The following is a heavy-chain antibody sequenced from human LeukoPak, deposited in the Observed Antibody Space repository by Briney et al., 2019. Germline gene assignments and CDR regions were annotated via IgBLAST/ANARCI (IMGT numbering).Heavy chain of an antibody. J-gene: IGHJ4*02. Sequence: GGSLRLSCAASGFTFSTYGMHWVRQAPGKGLEWVTIIWYDGGNKYYADSVKGRFTISRDNSKNTLYLQMNSLRAEDTALYYCARGNREQSGNLDYWGQGTLVTVSS. CDR3: ARGNREQSGNLDY. CDR2: IWYDGGNK. CDR1: GFTFSTYG. D-gene: IGHD1/OR15-1a*01. V-gene: IGHV3-33*01.